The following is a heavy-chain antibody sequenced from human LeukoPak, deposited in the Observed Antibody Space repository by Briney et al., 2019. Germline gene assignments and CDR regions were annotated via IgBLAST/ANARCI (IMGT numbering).Heavy chain of an antibody. D-gene: IGHD6-19*01. J-gene: IGHJ4*02. CDR2: IYYGGRT. CDR3: ATSVTSSSGWYYGY. V-gene: IGHV4-39*01. Sequence: PSETLSLTCTVSGGSISSLSYYWGWVRQPPGEGLEWIGSIYYGGRTYYNPSLKSRVTMPVDTSKNQFSLKLNSVTAADTAIYYCATSVTSSSGWYYGYWGQGSLVTVSS. CDR1: GGSISSLSYY.